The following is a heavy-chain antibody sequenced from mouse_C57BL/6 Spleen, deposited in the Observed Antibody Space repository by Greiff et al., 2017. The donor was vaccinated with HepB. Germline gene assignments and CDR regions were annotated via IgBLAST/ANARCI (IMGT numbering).Heavy chain of an antibody. CDR3: ARGGYYDYRFAY. J-gene: IGHJ3*01. V-gene: IGHV1-52*01. Sequence: VQLQQSGAELVRPGSSVKLSCKASGYTFTSYWMHWVKQRPIQGLEWIGNIDPSDSETHYNQKFKDKATLTVDKSSSTAYMQLSSLTSEDSAVYYCARGGYYDYRFAYWGQGTLVTVSA. D-gene: IGHD2-4*01. CDR2: IDPSDSET. CDR1: GYTFTSYW.